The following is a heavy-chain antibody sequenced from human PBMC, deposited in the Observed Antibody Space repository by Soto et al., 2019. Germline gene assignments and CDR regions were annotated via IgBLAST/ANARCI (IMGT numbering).Heavy chain of an antibody. CDR2: IYDTGST. CDR3: ARVGYHDGSGYNAFNI. Sequence: PSETLSLTCTVSGGSISSYYWNWIRQPPGKGLEWIGYIYDTGSTSCSPSLKSRVTISIDTSKTQFSLKLSSVTAADTAVYYCARVGYHDGSGYNAFNIWGLGTMVTVSS. D-gene: IGHD3-22*01. J-gene: IGHJ3*02. V-gene: IGHV4-59*01. CDR1: GGSISSYY.